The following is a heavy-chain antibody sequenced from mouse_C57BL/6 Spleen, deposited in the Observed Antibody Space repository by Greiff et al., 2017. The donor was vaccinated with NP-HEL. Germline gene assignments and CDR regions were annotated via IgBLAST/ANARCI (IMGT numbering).Heavy chain of an antibody. CDR1: GFTFSSYA. V-gene: IGHV5-4*03. J-gene: IGHJ2*01. Sequence: EVKLMESGGGLVKPGGSLKLSCAASGFTFSSYAMSWVRQTPEKRLEWVATISDGGSYTYYPDNVKGRFTISRDNAKNNLYLQMSHLKSEDTAMYYCARGGHYYGSAVYFDYWGQGTTLTVSS. CDR2: ISDGGSYT. D-gene: IGHD1-2*01. CDR3: ARGGHYYGSAVYFDY.